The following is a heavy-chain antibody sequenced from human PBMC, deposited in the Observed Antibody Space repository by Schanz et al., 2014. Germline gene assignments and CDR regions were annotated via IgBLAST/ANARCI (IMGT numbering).Heavy chain of an antibody. D-gene: IGHD1-26*01. CDR1: RFTFSAYD. V-gene: IGHV3-30*18. CDR2: ISHDGSTK. J-gene: IGHJ4*02. Sequence: QVHLVESGGGVVRPGRSLRLSCAASRFTFSAYDMYWIRQAPGKGLEWVALISHDGSTKTSADSVKGRFTISRDNSKNTLFLQMNDLRGDDTAMYYCVKGGTNTLDSWGQGTLVTVSS. CDR3: VKGGTNTLDS.